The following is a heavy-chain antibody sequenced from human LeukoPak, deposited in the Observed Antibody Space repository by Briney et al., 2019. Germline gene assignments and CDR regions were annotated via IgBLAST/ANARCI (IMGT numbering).Heavy chain of an antibody. V-gene: IGHV1-58*02. Sequence: GASVKVSCKASGFTFTSSAMQWVRQARGQRLEWIGWIVVGSGNTNYAQKFQERVTITRDMSTSTAYMELSSLRSEDTAVYYCARDFMYNVNCAGCWGQGTLVTVSS. CDR1: GFTFTSSA. J-gene: IGHJ4*02. D-gene: IGHD1-14*01. CDR2: IVVGSGNT. CDR3: ARDFMYNVNCAGC.